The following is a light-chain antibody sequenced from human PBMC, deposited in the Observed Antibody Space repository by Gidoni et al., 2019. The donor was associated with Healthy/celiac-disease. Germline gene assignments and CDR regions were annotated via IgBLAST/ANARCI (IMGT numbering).Light chain of an antibody. V-gene: IGKV1-5*03. CDR3: QQYNSYSWT. CDR1: QSISSW. CDR2: KAS. J-gene: IGKJ1*01. Sequence: TQSPSTLSASVGDRVTITCRASQSISSWLAWYQQKPGKAPKLLIYKASSLESGVPSRFSGSGSGTEFTLTISSLQPVDFATYYCQQYNSYSWTFGQGTKVEIK.